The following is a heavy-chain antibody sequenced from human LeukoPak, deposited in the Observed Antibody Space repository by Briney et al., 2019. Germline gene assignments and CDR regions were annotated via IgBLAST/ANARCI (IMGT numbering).Heavy chain of an antibody. V-gene: IGHV1-2*02. J-gene: IGHJ4*02. Sequence: GSSVKVSCKASGGTFSSYAISWVRQAPGQGLEWMGWINPNSGGTNYAQKFQGRVTMTRDTSISTAYMELSRLRSDDTAVYYCARQPLKYCSGGSCYSPWGPHHDYWGQGTLVTVSS. CDR2: INPNSGGT. CDR1: GGTFSSYA. CDR3: ARQPLKYCSGGSCYSPWGPHHDY. D-gene: IGHD2-15*01.